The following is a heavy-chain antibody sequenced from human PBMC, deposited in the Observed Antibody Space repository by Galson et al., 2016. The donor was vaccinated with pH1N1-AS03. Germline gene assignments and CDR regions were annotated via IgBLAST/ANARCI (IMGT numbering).Heavy chain of an antibody. CDR3: ARHAQDYLWGSYRYYDY. D-gene: IGHD3-16*02. Sequence: SETLSLTCTVSGGSVSRSFYYWGWIRQPPGKGLEWIGSLYYSGSTYYNPSPKRRVTMSVDTSKNQFSLRLSSLTAADTAVYYCARHAQDYLWGSYRYYDYWGQGTLVT. CDR1: GGSVSRSFYY. J-gene: IGHJ4*02. V-gene: IGHV4-39*07. CDR2: LYYSGST.